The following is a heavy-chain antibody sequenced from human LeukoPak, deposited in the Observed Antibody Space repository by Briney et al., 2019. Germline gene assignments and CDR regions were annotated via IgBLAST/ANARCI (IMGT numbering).Heavy chain of an antibody. J-gene: IGHJ4*02. CDR1: GGSISSGGYY. CDR3: ARDAEVDTAMVYGLYGSGISRAFDY. CDR2: IYYSGST. D-gene: IGHD5-18*01. Sequence: PSQTLSLTCTVSGGSISSGGYYWSWIRQHPGKGLEWIVYIYYSGSTYYNPSLKSRVTISVDTSKNQFSLKLSSVTAADTAVYYCARDAEVDTAMVYGLYGSGISRAFDYWGQGTLVTVSS. V-gene: IGHV4-31*03.